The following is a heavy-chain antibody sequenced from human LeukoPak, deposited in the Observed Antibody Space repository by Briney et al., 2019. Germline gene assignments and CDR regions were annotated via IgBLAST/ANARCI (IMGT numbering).Heavy chain of an antibody. CDR1: VFTFSTYG. CDR3: AKGLGDYDDFRLGY. V-gene: IGHV3-30*02. CDR2: IPSDGSDN. D-gene: IGHD4-17*01. J-gene: IGHJ4*02. Sequence: GGSLGLSCAASVFTFSTYGFRWVRQAPGKGLEWVAFIPSDGSDNYHANSVKGRFTISRDNSKNTLYLQMNSLRSEDTAVYYCAKGLGDYDDFRLGYWGQGTLVTVSS.